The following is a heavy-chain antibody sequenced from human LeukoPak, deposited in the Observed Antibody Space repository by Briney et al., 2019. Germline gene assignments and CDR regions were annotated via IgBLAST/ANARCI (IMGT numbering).Heavy chain of an antibody. D-gene: IGHD2-2*01. V-gene: IGHV1-69*13. CDR1: GGIFSSYA. Sequence: GASAKVSXKASGGIFSSYAISWVRQAPGQGLEWMGGIIPIFGTANYAQKFQGRVTITADESTSTAYMELSSLRSEDTAVYYCARDVVPAAIVNWFDPWGQGTLVAVSS. CDR2: IIPIFGTA. J-gene: IGHJ5*02. CDR3: ARDVVPAAIVNWFDP.